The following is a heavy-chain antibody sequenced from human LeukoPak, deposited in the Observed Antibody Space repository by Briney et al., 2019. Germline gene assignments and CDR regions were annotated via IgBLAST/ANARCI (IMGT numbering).Heavy chain of an antibody. D-gene: IGHD3-16*01. CDR3: AAWGRDPLDY. CDR2: IWYDGSNK. J-gene: IGHJ4*02. Sequence: GGSLRLSCAASGFTFSSYGVHWVRQAPGKGLEWVAVIWYDGSNKYYADSVKGRFTISRDNSKNTLYLQMNSLRAEDTAVYYCAAWGRDPLDYWGQGTLVTVSS. CDR1: GFTFSSYG. V-gene: IGHV3-33*01.